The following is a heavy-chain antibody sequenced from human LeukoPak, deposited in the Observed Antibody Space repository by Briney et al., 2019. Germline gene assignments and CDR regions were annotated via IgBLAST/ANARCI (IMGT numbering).Heavy chain of an antibody. D-gene: IGHD3-3*01. J-gene: IGHJ5*02. CDR3: ARGYPGRITIFGVVIVSSWFDP. V-gene: IGHV4-34*01. CDR1: GGSFSGYY. Sequence: SETLSLTCAVYGGSFSGYYWSWIRQPPGKGLEWIGDINHSGSTNYNPSLKSRVTISVDTSKNQFSLKLSSVTAADTAVYYCARGYPGRITIFGVVIVSSWFDPWGQGTLVTVSS. CDR2: INHSGST.